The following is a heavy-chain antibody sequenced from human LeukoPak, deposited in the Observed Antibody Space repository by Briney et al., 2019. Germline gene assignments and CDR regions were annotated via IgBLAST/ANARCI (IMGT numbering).Heavy chain of an antibody. Sequence: PGGSLRLSCAASGFTFDDYGMSWVRQAPGKGLEWVSGINWNGGSTGYADSVKGRFTISRDNAKNSLYLQMNSLRAEDTAVYCCARIFSSPEFDPWGQGTLVTVSS. CDR2: INWNGGST. D-gene: IGHD6-13*01. CDR1: GFTFDDYG. V-gene: IGHV3-20*04. J-gene: IGHJ5*02. CDR3: ARIFSSPEFDP.